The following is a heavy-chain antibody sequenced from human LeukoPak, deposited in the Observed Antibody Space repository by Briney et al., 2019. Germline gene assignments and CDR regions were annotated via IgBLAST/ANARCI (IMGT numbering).Heavy chain of an antibody. D-gene: IGHD1-26*01. V-gene: IGHV1-2*02. CDR3: ARGATKSRTILNWFDP. J-gene: IGHJ5*02. CDR2: INPNSGGT. CDR1: GYTFTGYY. Sequence: GASVKVSCKASGYTFTGYYMHWVRQAPGQGLEWMGWINPNSGGTNYAQKFQGRVTMTRDTSISTAYMELSRLRSDDTAVCYCARGATKSRTILNWFDPWGQGTLVTVSS.